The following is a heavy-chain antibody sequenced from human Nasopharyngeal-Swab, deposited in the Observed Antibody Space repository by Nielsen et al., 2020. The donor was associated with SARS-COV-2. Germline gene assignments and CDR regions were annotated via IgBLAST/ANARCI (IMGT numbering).Heavy chain of an antibody. CDR3: ASEHPAEYALDV. CDR2: ISGSSGTI. V-gene: IGHV3-48*04. Sequence: GESLKISCVASGFTFNIFALNWVRQAPGKGLEWLSYISGSSGTIYYADSVKGRFTISRDNAKKSLFLQMNSLRAEDTAVYYCASEHPAEYALDVWGLGTTVTVS. CDR1: GFTFNIFA. J-gene: IGHJ6*02.